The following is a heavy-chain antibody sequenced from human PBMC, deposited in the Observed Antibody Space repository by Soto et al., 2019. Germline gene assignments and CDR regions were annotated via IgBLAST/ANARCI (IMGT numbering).Heavy chain of an antibody. J-gene: IGHJ4*02. CDR3: VKGVSIGYYFDY. CDR2: IGSNGGST. D-gene: IGHD3-16*02. Sequence: GGSLRLSCSASGFTFSSYAMHWVRQAPGKGLEYVSAIGSNGGSTYYADSVKGRFTISRDNSKNTLYLQMSSLRAEDTAVYYCVKGVSIGYYFDYWGQGTLVTVSS. CDR1: GFTFSSYA. V-gene: IGHV3-64D*09.